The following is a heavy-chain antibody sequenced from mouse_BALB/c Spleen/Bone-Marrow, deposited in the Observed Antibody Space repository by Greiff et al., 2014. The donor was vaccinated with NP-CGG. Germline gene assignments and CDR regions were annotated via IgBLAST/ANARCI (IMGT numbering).Heavy chain of an antibody. J-gene: IGHJ4*01. CDR2: ISDGGNYS. Sequence: EVKLVESGGGLVKPGGSLKLSCAASGFTFSDYYIYWLRQTPEKGLEWVATISDGGNYSYYPDSVKGRFTISRDNAKNNLYLQMSSLKSEDTAMYYCARSRTRYGAMDYWGQGTSVTVFS. CDR1: GFTFSDYY. V-gene: IGHV5-4*02. CDR3: ARSRTRYGAMDY. D-gene: IGHD2-10*02.